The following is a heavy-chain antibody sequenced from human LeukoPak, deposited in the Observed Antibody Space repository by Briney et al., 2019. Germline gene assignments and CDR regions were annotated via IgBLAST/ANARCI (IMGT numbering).Heavy chain of an antibody. V-gene: IGHV1-69*05. CDR1: GGTFSSYA. CDR3: ARVGVGVTSPFGY. D-gene: IGHD1-26*01. Sequence: SVKVSCKASGGTFSSYAISWVRQAPGQGLEWTGRIIPIFGTANYAQKFQGRVTITTDESTSTAYMELSSLRSEDTAVYYCARVGVGVTSPFGYWGQGTLVTVSS. J-gene: IGHJ4*02. CDR2: IIPIFGTA.